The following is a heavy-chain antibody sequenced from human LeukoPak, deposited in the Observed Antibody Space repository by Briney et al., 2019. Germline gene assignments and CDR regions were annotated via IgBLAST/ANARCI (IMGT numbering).Heavy chain of an antibody. CDR2: IYYRGST. Sequence: PSETLSLTCTDSGGSISSYYWSWIRQPPGKGLGWIGYIYYRGSTSYNPSLKSRVTILVDTSKNQFSLKLSSVTAADTAVYYCARQSYGDYFDYWGQGTLVTVSS. CDR1: GGSISSYY. D-gene: IGHD4-17*01. J-gene: IGHJ4*02. CDR3: ARQSYGDYFDY. V-gene: IGHV4-59*08.